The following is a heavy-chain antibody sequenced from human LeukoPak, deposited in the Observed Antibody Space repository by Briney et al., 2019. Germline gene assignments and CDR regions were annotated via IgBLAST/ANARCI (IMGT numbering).Heavy chain of an antibody. V-gene: IGHV4-39*01. CDR3: ARHLVVGRFNP. Sequence: NTSETLSLTCTVSGGSINSNSFYWGWIRHPPGKELEWIGSIYFTGSTYYNPSLKSRVIISVDTSKNQFSLKLRSMTAADTAVYYCARHLVVGRFNPWGQGTLVTVPS. D-gene: IGHD3-10*01. J-gene: IGHJ5*02. CDR1: GGSINSNSFY. CDR2: IYFTGST.